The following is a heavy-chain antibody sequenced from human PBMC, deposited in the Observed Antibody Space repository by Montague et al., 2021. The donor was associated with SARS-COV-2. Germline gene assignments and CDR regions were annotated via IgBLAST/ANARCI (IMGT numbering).Heavy chain of an antibody. Sequence: TLSLTCSVFGDSINNVNYFWSWIRQPAGKGLEWIGRVYISGNTDYNPSLKSRVTMLLDKSANELTLQVTSVTAADTAVYYCARVSGYGSGNSFNWFDSWGQGLVVTVSS. CDR1: GDSINNVNYF. J-gene: IGHJ5*01. D-gene: IGHD3-10*01. V-gene: IGHV4-61*02. CDR3: ARVSGYGSGNSFNWFDS. CDR2: VYISGNT.